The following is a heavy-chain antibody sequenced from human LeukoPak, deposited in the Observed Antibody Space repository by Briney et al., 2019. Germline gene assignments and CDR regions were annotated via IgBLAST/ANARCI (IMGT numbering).Heavy chain of an antibody. J-gene: IGHJ5*02. CDR2: IYSSGTT. Sequence: SSETLSLTCIVSGGSINYYYWTWIRQPPGKGLEWIGYIYSSGTTDYNPSLKSRVTISVDTSKNQFSLKLSSVTAADTAVYYCARDRSRSPFDPWGQGTLVTVSS. CDR3: ARDRSRSPFDP. CDR1: GGSINYYY. D-gene: IGHD6-13*01. V-gene: IGHV4-59*12.